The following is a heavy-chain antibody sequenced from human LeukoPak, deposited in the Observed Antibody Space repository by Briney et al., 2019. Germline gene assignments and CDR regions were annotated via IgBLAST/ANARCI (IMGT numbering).Heavy chain of an antibody. Sequence: SETLSLTCAVYGGSFSGYYWSWIRQPPGKGLEWIGEINHSGSTNYNPSLKSRVTISVDTSKNQFSLKLSSVTAADTAVYYCARDRVDYYDSSGPFDYWGQGTLVTVSS. V-gene: IGHV4-34*01. J-gene: IGHJ4*02. CDR2: INHSGST. D-gene: IGHD3-22*01. CDR3: ARDRVDYYDSSGPFDY. CDR1: GGSFSGYY.